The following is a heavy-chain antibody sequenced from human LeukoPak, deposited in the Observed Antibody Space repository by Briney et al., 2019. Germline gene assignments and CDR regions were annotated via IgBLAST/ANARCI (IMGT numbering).Heavy chain of an antibody. CDR3: ARDDIYYYYGMDV. CDR1: GFTFSSYE. Sequence: PGGSLRLSCAASGFTFSSYEMNWVRQAPGKGLEWVSYISSSGSTIYYADSVKGRFTISRDNAKNSLYLQMNSLRAEDTAVYYCARDDIYYYYGMDVWGQGTTVTVSS. CDR2: ISSSGSTI. V-gene: IGHV3-48*03. D-gene: IGHD3-9*01. J-gene: IGHJ6*02.